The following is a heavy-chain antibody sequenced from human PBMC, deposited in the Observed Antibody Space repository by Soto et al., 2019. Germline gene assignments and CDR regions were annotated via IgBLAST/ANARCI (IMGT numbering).Heavy chain of an antibody. Sequence: ASVKVSCKASGYTFTDYGITWVRQAPGQGLEWMGWINPNSGGTSYAQKFQGRVTMTRDTSTSTVYMELSSLRSEDTAVYYCARRSGYEAFDIWGQGTMVTVSS. CDR1: GYTFTDYG. V-gene: IGHV1-2*02. CDR2: INPNSGGT. D-gene: IGHD3-3*01. J-gene: IGHJ3*02. CDR3: ARRSGYEAFDI.